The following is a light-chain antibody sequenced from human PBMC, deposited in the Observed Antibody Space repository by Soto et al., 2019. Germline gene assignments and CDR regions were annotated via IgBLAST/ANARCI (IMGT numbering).Light chain of an antibody. CDR3: QQSYINPLT. CDR1: QSVSSY. V-gene: IGKV1-39*01. CDR2: AAS. Sequence: DIQMTQSPPSLPASVGDRVTITCRASQSVSSYLHWYQQKPGKAPKLLIYAASTLQSGVPSRFSGSGSGTDFTLTIVSLQTEDFATYYCQQSYINPLTFGQGTRLEI. J-gene: IGKJ5*01.